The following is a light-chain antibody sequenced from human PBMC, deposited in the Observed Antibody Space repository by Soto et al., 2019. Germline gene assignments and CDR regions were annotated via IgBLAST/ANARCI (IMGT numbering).Light chain of an antibody. V-gene: IGLV2-14*03. Sequence: QSVLTQPASVSGSPGQSITISCTGTSSDVGAYNYVSWYQQHPAKAPKLMIYEVSNRPSGVSNRFSGSKSGNTASLTISGLQAEDEADYYCSSYTSSITHVFGSGTKVTVL. J-gene: IGLJ1*01. CDR2: EVS. CDR3: SSYTSSITHV. CDR1: SSDVGAYNY.